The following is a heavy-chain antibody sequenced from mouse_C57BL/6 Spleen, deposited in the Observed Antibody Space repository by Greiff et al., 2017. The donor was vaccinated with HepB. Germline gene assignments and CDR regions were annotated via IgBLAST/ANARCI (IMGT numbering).Heavy chain of an antibody. CDR2: INPNNGGT. D-gene: IGHD1-1*01. CDR1: GYTFTDYN. V-gene: IGHV1-18*01. CDR3: ARSTTVVEGPWYFDV. Sequence: EVQLQQSGPELVKPGASVKIPCKASGYTFTDYNMDWVKQSHGKSLEWIGDINPNNGGTIYNQKFKGKATLTVDKSSSTAYMELRSLTSEDTAVYYCARSTTVVEGPWYFDVWGTGTTVTVSS. J-gene: IGHJ1*03.